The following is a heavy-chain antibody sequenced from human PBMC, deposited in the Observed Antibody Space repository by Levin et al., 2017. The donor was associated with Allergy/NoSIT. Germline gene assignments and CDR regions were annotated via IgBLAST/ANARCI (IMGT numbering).Heavy chain of an antibody. D-gene: IGHD5-12*01. CDR2: ISYDGSNK. CDR3: AKDRVGGKWLRHDAFDI. V-gene: IGHV3-30*18. J-gene: IGHJ3*02. Sequence: GESLKISCAASGFTFSSYGMHWVRQAPGKGLEWVAVISYDGSNKYYADSVKGRFTISRDNSKNTLYLQMNSLRAEDTAVYYCAKDRVGGKWLRHDAFDIWGQGTMVTVSS. CDR1: GFTFSSYG.